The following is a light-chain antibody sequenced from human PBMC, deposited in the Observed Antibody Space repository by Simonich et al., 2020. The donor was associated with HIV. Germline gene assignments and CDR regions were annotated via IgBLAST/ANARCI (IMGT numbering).Light chain of an antibody. CDR1: QSVLYSSNSSNY. J-gene: IGKJ4*01. CDR3: QQFYSAPLT. Sequence: DIVMTQSPDSLAVSLGERATINCKSSQSVLYSSNSSNYLAWYQQKPGKPPKLLIYWAATRKSGVPDRFSGSGSGTDFTLTISSLQAEDVAVYYCQQFYSAPLTFGGGTKVEIK. V-gene: IGKV4-1*01. CDR2: WAA.